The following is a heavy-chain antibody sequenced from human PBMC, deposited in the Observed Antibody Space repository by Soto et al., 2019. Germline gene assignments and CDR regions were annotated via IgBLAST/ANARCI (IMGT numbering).Heavy chain of an antibody. CDR3: ARENYDSSCYYYGGDYFDY. Sequence: QVQLVQSGAEVKKPGSSVKVSCKASGGTFSSYAISWVRQAPGQGLEWMGGIMPIFGTANYAQKFQGRVTSTADESTSTAYMELSSLRSEDTAVYYCARENYDSSCYYYGGDYFDYWGQGTLVTVSS. CDR2: IMPIFGTA. CDR1: GGTFSSYA. J-gene: IGHJ4*02. D-gene: IGHD3-22*01. V-gene: IGHV1-69*12.